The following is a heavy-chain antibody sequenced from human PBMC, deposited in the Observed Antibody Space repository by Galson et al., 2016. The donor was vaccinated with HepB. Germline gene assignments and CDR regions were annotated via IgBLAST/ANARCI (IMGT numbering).Heavy chain of an antibody. J-gene: IGHJ3*01. D-gene: IGHD2-21*01. Sequence: SLRLSCAASGFTLSNNWIHWVRQVPGKGLVWVSRTNSDGSYTSYADFVKGRFTISRDSAKNTVFLQMTSLRVEDTAVYYCARAPTMLWRGYYHSGLDVWSQGTMVTVSS. CDR2: TNSDGSYT. V-gene: IGHV3-74*01. CDR1: GFTLSNNW. CDR3: ARAPTMLWRGYYHSGLDV.